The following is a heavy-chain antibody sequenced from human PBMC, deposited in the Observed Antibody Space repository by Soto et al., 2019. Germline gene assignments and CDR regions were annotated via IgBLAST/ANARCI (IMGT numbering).Heavy chain of an antibody. CDR3: AKPLYSSSWYGWPHVDYYYGMDV. D-gene: IGHD6-13*01. V-gene: IGHV3-7*03. CDR2: IKQDGSEK. Sequence: QPGGSLRLSCAASGFTFSSYWMSWVRQAPGKGLEWVANIKQDGSEKYYVDSVKGRFTISRDNAKNSLYLQMNSLRAEDTAVYYCAKPLYSSSWYGWPHVDYYYGMDVWGQGTTVTVSS. CDR1: GFTFSSYW. J-gene: IGHJ6*02.